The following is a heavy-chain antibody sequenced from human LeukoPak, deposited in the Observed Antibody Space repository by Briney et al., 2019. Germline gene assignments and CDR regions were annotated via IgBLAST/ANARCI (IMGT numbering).Heavy chain of an antibody. J-gene: IGHJ4*02. CDR2: MNPNSGNT. Sequence: ASVKVSCKASGYTFTGYYMHWVRQAPGQGLEWMGWMNPNSGNTGYAQKFQGRVTITRNTSISTAYMELSSLRSEDTAVYYCARRNWNDVRGFDYWGQGTLVTVSS. CDR1: GYTFTGYY. CDR3: ARRNWNDVRGFDY. D-gene: IGHD1-1*01. V-gene: IGHV1-8*03.